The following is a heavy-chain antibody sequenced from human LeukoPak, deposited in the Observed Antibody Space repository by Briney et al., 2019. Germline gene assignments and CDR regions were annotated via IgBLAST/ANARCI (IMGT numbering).Heavy chain of an antibody. CDR2: IIPIFGTA. J-gene: IGHJ6*03. CDR1: GGTFSSYA. D-gene: IGHD6-19*01. Sequence: ASVKVSCKASGGTFSSYAISWVRQAPGQGLEWMGGIIPIFGTANYAQKFQGRVTITADKSTSTAYMELSSLRSEDTAVYYCARAPYSSGWWHYYYYMDVWGKGTTVTVSS. CDR3: ARAPYSSGWWHYYYYMDV. V-gene: IGHV1-69*06.